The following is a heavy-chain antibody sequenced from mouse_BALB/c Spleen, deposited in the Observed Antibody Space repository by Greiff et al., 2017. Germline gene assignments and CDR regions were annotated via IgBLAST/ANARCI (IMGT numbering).Heavy chain of an antibody. V-gene: IGHV5-12-1*01. J-gene: IGHJ2*01. CDR1: GFAFSSYD. CDR3: ARQAAYYGGSYEAFDY. D-gene: IGHD1-1*01. CDR2: ISSGGGST. Sequence: EVMLVESGGGLVKPGGSLKLSCAASGFAFSSYDMSWVRQTPEKRLEWVAYISSGGGSTYYPDTVKGRFTISRDNAKNTLYLQMSRLKSEDTAMYYCARQAAYYGGSYEAFDYWGQGTTVTVSA.